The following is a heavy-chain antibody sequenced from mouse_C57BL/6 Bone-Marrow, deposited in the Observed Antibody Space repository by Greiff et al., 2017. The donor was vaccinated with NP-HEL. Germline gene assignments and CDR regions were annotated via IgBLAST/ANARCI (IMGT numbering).Heavy chain of an antibody. CDR2: IYPRSGNT. Sequence: VKLMESGAELARPGASVKLSCKASGYTFTSYGISWVKQRTGQGLEWIGEIYPRSGNTYYNEKFKGKATLTADKSSSTAYMELRSLTSEDSAVYFCARREKGYYAMDYWGQGTSVTVSS. CDR3: ARREKGYYAMDY. CDR1: GYTFTSYG. J-gene: IGHJ4*01. V-gene: IGHV1-81*01.